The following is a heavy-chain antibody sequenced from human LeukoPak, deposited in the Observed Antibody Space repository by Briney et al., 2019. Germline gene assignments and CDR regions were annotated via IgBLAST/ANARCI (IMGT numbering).Heavy chain of an antibody. D-gene: IGHD2-15*01. CDR1: GFTFSSYG. J-gene: IGHJ4*02. V-gene: IGHV3-30*18. CDR3: AKDVGRVVRGYFDY. CDR2: ISYDGSNK. Sequence: PGGSLRLSCAASGFTFSSYGMHWVRQAPGKGLEWVAVISYDGSNKYCADSVKGRFTISRDNSKNTLYLQMNSLRAEDTAVYYCAKDVGRVVRGYFDYWGQGTLVTVSS.